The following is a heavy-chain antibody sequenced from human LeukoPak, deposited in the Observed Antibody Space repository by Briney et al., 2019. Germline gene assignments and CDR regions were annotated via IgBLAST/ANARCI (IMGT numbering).Heavy chain of an antibody. CDR2: IYYSGST. J-gene: IGHJ4*02. D-gene: IGHD1-14*01. CDR3: ARVYSRHFDY. Sequence: SETLTLTCTVSGGSISSYYWSWLRQPPGKGLEWIGYIYYSGSTNYNPSLKSRVTISVDTSKNQFSLKLTSVTAADTAVYYCARVYSRHFDYWGQGTLVTVSS. CDR1: GGSISSYY. V-gene: IGHV4-59*01.